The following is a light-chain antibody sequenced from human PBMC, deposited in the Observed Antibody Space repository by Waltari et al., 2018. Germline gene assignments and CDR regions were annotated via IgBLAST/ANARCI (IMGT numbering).Light chain of an antibody. J-gene: IGKJ1*01. Sequence: EIVLTQSPGTLSLTPGERVTLSSRARETIHNAYLAWYQQTPGQAPRLLIFGTSTRATGLPGRFGGSGSAADFTLTISRLDPEDLALYHCHYSGPSMWTFGQGTRVEIK. CDR3: HYSGPSMWT. CDR1: ETIHNAY. V-gene: IGKV3-20*01. CDR2: GTS.